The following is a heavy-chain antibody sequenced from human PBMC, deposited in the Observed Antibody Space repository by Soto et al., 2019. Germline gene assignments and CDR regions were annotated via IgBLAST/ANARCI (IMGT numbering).Heavy chain of an antibody. J-gene: IGHJ3*02. CDR3: ARRMYSSSWRDAFDI. D-gene: IGHD6-13*01. CDR2: ISSSGSTI. Sequence: GGSLRLSCAASGFTFSDYYMSWIRQAPGKGLERVSYISSSGSTIYYADSVKGRFTISRDNAKNSLYLQMNSLRAEDTAVYYCARRMYSSSWRDAFDIWGQGTMVTVS. CDR1: GFTFSDYY. V-gene: IGHV3-11*01.